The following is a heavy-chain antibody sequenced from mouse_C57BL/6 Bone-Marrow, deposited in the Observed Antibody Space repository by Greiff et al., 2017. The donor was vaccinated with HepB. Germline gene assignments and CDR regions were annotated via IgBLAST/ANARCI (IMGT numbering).Heavy chain of an antibody. CDR3: AGGGKKDY. V-gene: IGHV3-6*01. CDR1: GYSITSGYY. CDR2: INYDGSN. Sequence: VQLQQSGPGLVKPSQSLSLTCSVTGYSITSGYYWNWIRQFPGNKLEWMGYINYDGSNNYNPSLKKRITITRDTAKNQFVLKLNSVTTEDTATYYCAGGGKKDYGGQGNTLTVSS. J-gene: IGHJ2*01.